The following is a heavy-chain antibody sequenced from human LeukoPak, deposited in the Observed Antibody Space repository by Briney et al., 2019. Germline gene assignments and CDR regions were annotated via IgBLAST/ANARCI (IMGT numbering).Heavy chain of an antibody. J-gene: IGHJ5*02. CDR2: IYYSGST. Sequence: PSETLSLTCTVSGGSISSGDYYWSWIRQPPGKGLEWIGYIYYSGSTYYHPSLKSRVTISVDTSKNQFSLKLSSVTAADTAVYYCARAWDYVYNWFDPWGQGTLVTVSS. V-gene: IGHV4-30-4*01. CDR3: ARAWDYVYNWFDP. D-gene: IGHD3-16*01. CDR1: GGSISSGDYY.